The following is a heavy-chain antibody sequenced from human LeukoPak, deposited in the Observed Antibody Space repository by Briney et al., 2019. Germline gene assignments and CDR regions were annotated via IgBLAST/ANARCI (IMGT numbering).Heavy chain of an antibody. CDR3: ARQGRDYGDFLFDY. V-gene: IGHV4-59*08. CDR2: IYYSGST. Sequence: PSETLSLTCTVSGGSISSYYWSWIRQPPGKGLEWIGYIYYSGSTNYNPSLKSRVTISVDTSKNQFSLKLSSVTAADTAVYYCARQGRDYGDFLFDYWGQGTLPTVSS. D-gene: IGHD4-17*01. J-gene: IGHJ4*02. CDR1: GGSISSYY.